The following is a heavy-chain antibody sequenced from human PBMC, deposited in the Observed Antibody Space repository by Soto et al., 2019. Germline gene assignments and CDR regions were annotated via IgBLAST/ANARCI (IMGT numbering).Heavy chain of an antibody. D-gene: IGHD6-19*01. CDR1: EVTSSSYD. CDR2: IGTAGDT. CDR3: ARGVSGRYYYYYYMDV. Sequence: AAEVTSSSYDMHRVRQANGKGLEWVSAIGTAGDTYYPGSVKGRFTISRENAKNSLYLQMNSLRAGDTAVYYCARGVSGRYYYYYYMDVWGKGTTVTVSS. J-gene: IGHJ6*03. V-gene: IGHV3-13*01.